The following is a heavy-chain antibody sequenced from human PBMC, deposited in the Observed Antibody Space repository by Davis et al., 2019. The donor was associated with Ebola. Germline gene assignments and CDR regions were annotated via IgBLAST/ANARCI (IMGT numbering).Heavy chain of an antibody. CDR1: GGTFNSYA. CDR2: IIPIFGTA. J-gene: IGHJ2*01. V-gene: IGHV1-69*13. CDR3: ARVEIGQYCSGGSCYEDGYFDL. Sequence: AASVKVSCKASGGTFNSYAISWVRQAPGQGLEWKGGIIPIFGTANYAQKFQGRVTITADESTSTAYMELSSVTAADTAVYYCARVEIGQYCSGGSCYEDGYFDLWGRGTLVTVSS. D-gene: IGHD2-15*01.